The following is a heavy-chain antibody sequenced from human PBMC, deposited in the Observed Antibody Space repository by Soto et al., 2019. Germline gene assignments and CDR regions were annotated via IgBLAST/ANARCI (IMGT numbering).Heavy chain of an antibody. CDR1: GGSISRYY. J-gene: IGHJ5*02. D-gene: IGHD6-19*01. Sequence: PSETLSRTCTVSGGSISRYYWSWIRQPPGKGLEWIGYIYYSGSTNYNPSLKSRVTISVDTSKNQFPLKLSSVTAADTAVYYCARAEGEVAGGIYWFSPWGRGTRVTVS. CDR3: ARAEGEVAGGIYWFSP. V-gene: IGHV4-59*01. CDR2: IYYSGST.